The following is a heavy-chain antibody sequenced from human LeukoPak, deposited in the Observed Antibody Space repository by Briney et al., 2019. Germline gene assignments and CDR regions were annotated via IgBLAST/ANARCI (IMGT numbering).Heavy chain of an antibody. D-gene: IGHD2-15*01. CDR1: GFTFNTYA. CDR2: ICCDGSNK. J-gene: IGHJ6*02. CDR3: VRDPSCSGGGCYYYYGMDV. Sequence: GKSLRLSCAASGFTFNTYAIHWVRQAPGKGLEWVAVICCDGSNKYYADSVRGRFTISRDNSKNTLYLQMNSLRADDTAIYYCVRDPSCSGGGCYYYYGMDVWGQGTTVTVSS. V-gene: IGHV3-33*01.